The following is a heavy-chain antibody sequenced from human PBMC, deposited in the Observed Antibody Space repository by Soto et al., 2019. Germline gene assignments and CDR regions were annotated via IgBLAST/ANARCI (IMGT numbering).Heavy chain of an antibody. Sequence: GGSLRLSCAASGFIFSDYYMSWIRQAPGKGLEWVSYIDSSGSIIYYAGSVKGRFTISRDNAKNSLYLQVNSLRAEDTAVYYCARDLGYYASSGSFDYWGQGTLLTVSS. J-gene: IGHJ4*02. D-gene: IGHD3-22*01. V-gene: IGHV3-11*01. CDR1: GFIFSDYY. CDR3: ARDLGYYASSGSFDY. CDR2: IDSSGSII.